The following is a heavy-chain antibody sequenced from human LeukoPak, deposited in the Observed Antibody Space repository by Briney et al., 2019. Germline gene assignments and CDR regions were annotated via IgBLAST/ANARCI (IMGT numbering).Heavy chain of an antibody. CDR1: GGSFSGYY. CDR2: INHSGST. J-gene: IGHJ3*02. CDR3: ARRIAAAGRRNAFDI. V-gene: IGHV4-34*01. D-gene: IGHD6-13*01. Sequence: SETLSLTCAVYGGSFSGYYWSWIRQPPGKGLEWIGEINHSGSTNYNPSLKSRVTISVDTSKNQFSLKLSSVTAADTAVYYCARRIAAAGRRNAFDIWGQGTMVTVSS.